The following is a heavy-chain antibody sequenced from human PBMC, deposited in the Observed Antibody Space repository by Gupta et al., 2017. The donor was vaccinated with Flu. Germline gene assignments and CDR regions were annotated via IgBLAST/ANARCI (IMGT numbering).Heavy chain of an antibody. CDR3: ARRGKTGYDKWFDP. J-gene: IGHJ5*02. D-gene: IGHD3-9*01. Sequence: GWIRQPPGKGLEWIGSIFYTGSTSYSPSLKSRVTISVDTSKNQFSLKLSSVTAADTAVYYCARRGKTGYDKWFDPWGQGTLVNVSP. V-gene: IGHV4-39*01. CDR2: IFYTGST.